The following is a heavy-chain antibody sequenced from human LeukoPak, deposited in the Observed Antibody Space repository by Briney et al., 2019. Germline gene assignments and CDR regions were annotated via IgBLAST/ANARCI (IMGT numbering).Heavy chain of an antibody. J-gene: IGHJ6*02. CDR1: GFTFSSYA. CDR2: ISYDGSNK. Sequence: GRSLRLSCAAAGFTFSSYAMHWVRQARGKGLEWVAVISYDGSNKYYADSVKGRFTISRDNSKNTLYLQMSSLRAEDTAVYYCARDRLVAAADYGMDVWGQGTTVTVSS. D-gene: IGHD6-13*01. CDR3: ARDRLVAAADYGMDV. V-gene: IGHV3-30*04.